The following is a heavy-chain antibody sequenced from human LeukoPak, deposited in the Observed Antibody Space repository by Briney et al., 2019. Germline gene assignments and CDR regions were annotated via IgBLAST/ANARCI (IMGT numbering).Heavy chain of an antibody. D-gene: IGHD3-22*01. CDR3: VRGGSFDGSRYYPDY. CDR1: GFIPSPYW. Sequence: GGSLRLSCGASGFIPSPYWMAGIRQSPGQGLQFVANINSDGSDINHVDSVKGRFTISRANATTSLYLQLISLRAAATAVYYCVRGGSFDGSRYYPDYWGQGTLVTVSS. J-gene: IGHJ4*02. CDR2: INSDGSDI. V-gene: IGHV3-7*01.